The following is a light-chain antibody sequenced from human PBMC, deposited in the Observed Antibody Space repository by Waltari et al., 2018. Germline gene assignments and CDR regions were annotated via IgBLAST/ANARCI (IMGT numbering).Light chain of an antibody. V-gene: IGLV2-14*03. CDR3: TSFSSDSTPLV. Sequence: QSALTQPASVSGSLGQSITLSCTGTRSDLGIYTYVSWYQQHPGKAPKLLIYDVSNRPAGVSNRFSGSKSGNTASLTISGLQSEDEADYYCTSFSSDSTPLVFGTGTRVTV. CDR2: DVS. CDR1: RSDLGIYTY. J-gene: IGLJ1*01.